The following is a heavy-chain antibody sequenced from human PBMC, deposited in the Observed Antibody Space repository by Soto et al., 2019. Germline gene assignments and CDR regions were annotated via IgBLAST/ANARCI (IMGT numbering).Heavy chain of an antibody. CDR1: GYTFTSYG. Sequence: VKVSCKASGYTFTSYGISWVRQAPGQGLEWMGWISAYNGNTNYAQKLQGRVTITRDTSASTAYMELSNLRSEDTAVYYCAKQYSSGYYDNWFDPWGQGTLVTVSS. V-gene: IGHV1-18*01. D-gene: IGHD3-22*01. J-gene: IGHJ5*02. CDR3: AKQYSSGYYDNWFDP. CDR2: ISAYNGNT.